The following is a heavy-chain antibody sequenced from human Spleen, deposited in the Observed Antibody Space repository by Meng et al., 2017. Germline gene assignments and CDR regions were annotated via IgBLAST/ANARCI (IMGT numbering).Heavy chain of an antibody. Sequence: GESLKISCAASGFTFSSYAMSWVRQAPGKGLEWVSAISGSGGSTYYADSVKGRFTISRDNAENTLYLQMNSLRAEDTAVYYCARDLGGIFAYWGQGALVTVSS. J-gene: IGHJ4*02. CDR2: ISGSGGST. CDR1: GFTFSSYA. V-gene: IGHV3-23*01. CDR3: ARDLGGIFAY. D-gene: IGHD6-13*01.